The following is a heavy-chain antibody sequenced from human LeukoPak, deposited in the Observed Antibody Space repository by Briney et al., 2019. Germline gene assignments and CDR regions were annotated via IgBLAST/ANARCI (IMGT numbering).Heavy chain of an antibody. CDR2: ISGSGGRP. CDR3: ATRGVVIRVILVGFHKEAYYFDS. CDR1: GITLSNYG. J-gene: IGHJ4*02. Sequence: GGSLRLSCAVSGITLSNYGRNWVRQAPGKGLEWVAGISGSGGRPNYAASVKGRFTLSRDNAKTTVSLQKHSLRAEDTAVYLCATRGVVIRVILVGFHKEAYYFDSWGQGALVTVSS. D-gene: IGHD3-22*01. V-gene: IGHV3-23*01.